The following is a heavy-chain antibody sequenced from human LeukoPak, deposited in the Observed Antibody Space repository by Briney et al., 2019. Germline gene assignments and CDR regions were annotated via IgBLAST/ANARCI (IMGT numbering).Heavy chain of an antibody. Sequence: SETLSLTCTVSGGSISSYYWSWIRQPPGKGLEWIGYIYYSGSTNYNPSLKSRVTISVDTSKNQFSLKLSSVTAADTAVYYCAREGEYYYGSGSYLSWGQGTLVTVSS. CDR3: AREGEYYYGSGSYLS. D-gene: IGHD3-10*01. CDR2: IYYSGST. V-gene: IGHV4-59*12. CDR1: GGSISSYY. J-gene: IGHJ5*02.